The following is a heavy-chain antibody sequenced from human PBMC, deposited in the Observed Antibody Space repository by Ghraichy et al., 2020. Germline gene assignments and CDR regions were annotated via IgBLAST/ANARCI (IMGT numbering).Heavy chain of an antibody. CDR3: ARDPVGATGVGY. CDR1: GFTVSSNY. Sequence: LSLTCAASGFTVSSNYMSWVRQAPGKGLEWVSVIYSGGSTYYADSVKGRFTISRHNSKNTLYLQMNSLRAEDTAVYYCARDPVGATGVGYWGQGTLVTVSS. CDR2: IYSGGST. J-gene: IGHJ4*02. V-gene: IGHV3-53*04. D-gene: IGHD1-26*01.